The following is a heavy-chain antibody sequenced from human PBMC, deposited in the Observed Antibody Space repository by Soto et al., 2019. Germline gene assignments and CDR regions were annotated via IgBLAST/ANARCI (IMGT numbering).Heavy chain of an antibody. CDR3: AKDGGGYCSSTSCLPFDY. V-gene: IGHV3-23*01. CDR1: GFTFSSYA. CDR2: ISGSGGST. D-gene: IGHD2-2*01. Sequence: EVQLLESGGGLVQPGGSLRLSCAASGFTFSSYAMSWVRQAPGKGLEWVSAISGSGGSTYYADSVKGRFTISRDNSKNTLYLQMNSLRAEDTAVYYCAKDGGGYCSSTSCLPFDYWGQGTLVTVSS. J-gene: IGHJ4*02.